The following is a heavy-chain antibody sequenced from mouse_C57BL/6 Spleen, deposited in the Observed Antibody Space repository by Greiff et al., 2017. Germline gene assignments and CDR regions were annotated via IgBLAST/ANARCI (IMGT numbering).Heavy chain of an antibody. D-gene: IGHD2-10*02. Sequence: EVQLQQSGAELVRPGASVKLSCTASGLNMKDDYMHWVKQRPEQGLAWIGWIDPENGDTEYASKFQGKATITADSSSNTAYLQLSSLTSEDTAVYYGTRMVSRAMGYWGQGTSVTVSS. V-gene: IGHV14-4*01. CDR3: TRMVSRAMGY. CDR2: IDPENGDT. CDR1: GLNMKDDY. J-gene: IGHJ4*01.